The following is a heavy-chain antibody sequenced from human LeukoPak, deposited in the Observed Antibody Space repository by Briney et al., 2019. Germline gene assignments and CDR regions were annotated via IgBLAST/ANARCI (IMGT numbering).Heavy chain of an antibody. CDR2: IHYSGST. Sequence: SETLSLTCIVSGGSLTGSYWSWIRQSPGKGLEWIGYIHYSGSTDYNPSLKSRVTIPVDMSKNEFSLKLTSVTAADTAVYYCARTGGDCSSGLCYYAMDVWGQGTTVTVSS. J-gene: IGHJ6*02. V-gene: IGHV4-59*01. CDR3: ARTGGDCSSGLCYYAMDV. CDR1: GGSLTGSY. D-gene: IGHD2-21*02.